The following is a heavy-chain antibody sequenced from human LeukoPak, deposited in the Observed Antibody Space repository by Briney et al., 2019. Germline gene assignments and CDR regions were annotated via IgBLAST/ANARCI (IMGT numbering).Heavy chain of an antibody. J-gene: IGHJ4*02. CDR1: GFTFSSYG. D-gene: IGHD3-10*01. V-gene: IGHV3-23*01. CDR2: ISGSGGST. Sequence: GGSLRLSCAASGFTFSSYGMSWVRQAPGKGLGWVSAISGSGGSTYYADSVKGRFTISRDNSKNTLYLQMNSLRAEDTAVYYCDRWFGELLPDYWGQGTLVTVSS. CDR3: DRWFGELLPDY.